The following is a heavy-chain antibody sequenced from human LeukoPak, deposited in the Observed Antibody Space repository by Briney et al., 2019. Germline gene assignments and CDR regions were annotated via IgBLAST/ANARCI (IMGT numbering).Heavy chain of an antibody. J-gene: IGHJ4*02. CDR2: IGGRGAST. V-gene: IGHV3-23*01. Sequence: GGSLRLSCAAPGFTFSSYAMALVPPAPGEGLEWVSAIGGRGASTYYKMAVKGQFAISRDSSKNTPYLQINSLRAEDTAIYYCAKDMGPGYGDYLDYWGQGTLVTVSS. CDR1: GFTFSSYA. CDR3: AKDMGPGYGDYLDY. D-gene: IGHD4-17*01.